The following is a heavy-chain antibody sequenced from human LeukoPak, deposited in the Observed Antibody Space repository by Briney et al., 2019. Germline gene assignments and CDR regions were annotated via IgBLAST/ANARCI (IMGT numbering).Heavy chain of an antibody. CDR1: GFTFSSYA. CDR3: ARGPIMVRGIIPRYYYYYMDV. J-gene: IGHJ6*03. CDR2: ISSDGSNK. Sequence: PGRSLRLSCAASGFTFSSYAMHWVRQAPGKGLEWVAVISSDGSNKYYADSVKGRFTISRDNSKNTLYLQINSLRAEDTAVYYCARGPIMVRGIIPRYYYYYMDVWGKGTTVTVSS. D-gene: IGHD3-10*01. V-gene: IGHV3-30-3*01.